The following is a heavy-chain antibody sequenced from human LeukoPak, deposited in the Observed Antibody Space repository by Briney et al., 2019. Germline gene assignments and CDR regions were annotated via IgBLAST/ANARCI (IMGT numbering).Heavy chain of an antibody. V-gene: IGHV3-7*01. Sequence: GGSLRLSCAASGFTISSYWMSWVRQAPGKGLEWVANIKQDGSEKYYVDSVKGRFTISRDNAKNSLYLQMNSLRAEDTAVYYCARDEMITFGGVIVESPIDYWGQGTLVTVSS. J-gene: IGHJ4*02. D-gene: IGHD3-16*02. CDR1: GFTISSYW. CDR3: ARDEMITFGGVIVESPIDY. CDR2: IKQDGSEK.